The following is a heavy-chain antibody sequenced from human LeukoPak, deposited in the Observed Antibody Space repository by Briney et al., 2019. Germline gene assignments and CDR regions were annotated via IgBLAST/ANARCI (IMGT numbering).Heavy chain of an antibody. Sequence: PGGSLRLSCAASGFTFSSYAMSWVRQAPGKGLEWVASIKQDGSEKYYVDSVKGRFTFSRDNAKNSLYLQMDSLRAEDTAVYYCAKDIGDSSGYYLGFDYWGQGTLVTVSS. CDR2: IKQDGSEK. CDR3: AKDIGDSSGYYLGFDY. J-gene: IGHJ4*02. V-gene: IGHV3-7*03. D-gene: IGHD3-22*01. CDR1: GFTFSSYA.